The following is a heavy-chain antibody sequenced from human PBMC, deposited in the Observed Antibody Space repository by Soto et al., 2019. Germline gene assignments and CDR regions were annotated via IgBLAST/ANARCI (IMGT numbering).Heavy chain of an antibody. J-gene: IGHJ5*02. V-gene: IGHV4-31*03. CDR2: IYYSGST. Sequence: SETLSLTCTVSGGSISSGGYYWSWIRQHPGKGLEWIGYIYYSGSTYYNPSLKSRVTISVDTSKNQFSLKLSSVTAADTAVYYCARAGQGLRYFDWLPPVFWFDPWGQGTLVTVSS. CDR1: GGSISSGGYY. CDR3: ARAGQGLRYFDWLPPVFWFDP. D-gene: IGHD3-9*01.